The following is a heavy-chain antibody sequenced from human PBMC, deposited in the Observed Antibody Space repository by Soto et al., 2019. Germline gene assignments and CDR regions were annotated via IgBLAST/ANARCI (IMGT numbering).Heavy chain of an antibody. Sequence: QVQLQESGPGLVKPSQTLSLTCTVSGGSISSGGYYWSWIRQHPGKGLEWIGYIYYSGSTYYNPSLNSRVTISVGTSKNQFSLRLSSVTAADTAVYYCARLEGTYSLSGYYYYGMDVWGQGTTVTVSS. CDR3: ARLEGTYSLSGYYYYGMDV. J-gene: IGHJ6*02. V-gene: IGHV4-31*03. CDR1: GGSISSGGYY. CDR2: IYYSGST. D-gene: IGHD5-18*01.